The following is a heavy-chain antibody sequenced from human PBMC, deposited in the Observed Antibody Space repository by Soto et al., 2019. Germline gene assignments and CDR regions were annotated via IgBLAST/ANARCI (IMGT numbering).Heavy chain of an antibody. CDR2: ISNDGSNE. Sequence: QVQRVESGGGVVQPGRSLRLSCAGSGFTFRWFGMNWGRQAPGKGLEWVARISNDGSNEYYVDSVKGRFTISRDNSKNTLYLQRDSLRAEDTAVYYCAKGEVRGIIPSYFDYWGLGTLVTVSS. D-gene: IGHD3-10*01. CDR1: GFTFRWFG. V-gene: IGHV3-30*18. J-gene: IGHJ4*02. CDR3: AKGEVRGIIPSYFDY.